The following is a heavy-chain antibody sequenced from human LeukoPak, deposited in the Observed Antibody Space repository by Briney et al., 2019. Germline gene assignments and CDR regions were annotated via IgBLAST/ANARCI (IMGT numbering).Heavy chain of an antibody. Sequence: GGSLRLSCAASGFTFSSYSMNWVRQAPGKGLEWISSISRSSSSIYHADSVKGRFTISRDNTKNSLYLQMNSLRAEDTAVYYCASPGELSLSWGQGTLVTVSS. V-gene: IGHV3-21*01. CDR1: GFTFSSYS. CDR3: ASPGELSLS. J-gene: IGHJ5*02. D-gene: IGHD3-16*02. CDR2: ISRSSSSI.